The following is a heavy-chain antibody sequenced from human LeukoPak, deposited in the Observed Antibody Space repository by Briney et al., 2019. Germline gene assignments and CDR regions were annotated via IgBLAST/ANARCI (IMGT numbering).Heavy chain of an antibody. CDR3: ARRHLLSGLDY. Sequence: SETLSLTCTVSGGSISSYYWSWIRQPPGKGLEWIGYIYYSGSTNYNPSLKSRVTISVDTSKNQFSLKLSSVTAADTAVYYCARRHLLSGLDYRGQGTLVTVSS. D-gene: IGHD3-16*02. CDR2: IYYSGST. J-gene: IGHJ4*02. V-gene: IGHV4-59*08. CDR1: GGSISSYY.